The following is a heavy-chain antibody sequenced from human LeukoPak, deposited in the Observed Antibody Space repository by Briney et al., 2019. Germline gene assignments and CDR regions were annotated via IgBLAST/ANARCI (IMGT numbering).Heavy chain of an antibody. J-gene: IGHJ4*02. V-gene: IGHV3-11*01. CDR2: ISSSGSTI. Sequence: GGSLRLSCAASGFSFSDYYMSWIRQAPGKGLEWVSYISSSGSTIYYADSVKGRFTISRDNAKNSLYLQMNSLRAEDTAVYYCARELNYMYSSSWYGDYWGQGTLVTVSS. CDR1: GFSFSDYY. CDR3: ARELNYMYSSSWYGDY. D-gene: IGHD6-13*01.